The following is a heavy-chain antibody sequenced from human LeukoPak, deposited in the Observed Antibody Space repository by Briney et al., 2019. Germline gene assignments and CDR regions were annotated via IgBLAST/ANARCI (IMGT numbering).Heavy chain of an antibody. V-gene: IGHV3-30*19. D-gene: IGHD5/OR15-5a*01. J-gene: IGHJ4*02. CDR3: ARAGGSTITFDY. CDR1: GFTFSKVG. Sequence: GGSLRLSCAASGFTFSKVGMHWVRQAPGKGLEWVAVIWYDGSNKYYADSVKGRFTISRDNSKNTLYLQMNSLRAEDTAVYYCARAGGSTITFDYWGQGTLVTVSS. CDR2: IWYDGSNK.